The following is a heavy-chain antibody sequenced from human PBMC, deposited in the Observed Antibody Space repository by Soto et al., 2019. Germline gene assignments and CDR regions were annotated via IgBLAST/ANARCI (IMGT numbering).Heavy chain of an antibody. D-gene: IGHD5-18*01. CDR2: ISSSGRTM. Sequence: LRLSCAASGFSFRSYEMNWVRQAPGKGLEWVSYISSSGRTMLYADSVKGRITISRDNAKKSLYLQMNSLRDEDTAIYYCARGLHGYSYGFDSWGQGALVTVSS. CDR1: GFSFRSYE. J-gene: IGHJ4*02. CDR3: ARGLHGYSYGFDS. V-gene: IGHV3-48*03.